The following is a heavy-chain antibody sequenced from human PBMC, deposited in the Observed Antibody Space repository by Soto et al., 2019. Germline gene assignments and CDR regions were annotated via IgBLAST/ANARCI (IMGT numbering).Heavy chain of an antibody. CDR2: IYYSGST. V-gene: IGHV4-31*03. CDR3: QVRGYSYGSDY. J-gene: IGHJ4*02. Sequence: PSETLSLTCTVSGGSISSGGYHWSWIRQHPGKGLEWIGYIYYSGSTYYNPSLKSRVTISVDTSKNQFSLKLSSVTAADTAVYYCQVRGYSYGSDYWGQGTLVTVSS. CDR1: GGSISSGGYH. D-gene: IGHD5-18*01.